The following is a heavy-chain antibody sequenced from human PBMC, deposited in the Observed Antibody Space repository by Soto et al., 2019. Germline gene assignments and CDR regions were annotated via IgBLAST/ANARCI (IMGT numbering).Heavy chain of an antibody. J-gene: IGHJ4*02. CDR1: GYTFSSCY. CDR2: INTDSDDT. CDR3: ARELPAAGPTASFDY. D-gene: IGHD6-13*01. Sequence: ASVKVSCKASGYTFSSCYISWVRQAPGLGLEWMGWINTDSDDTNYAQKFQGRVTMTTDTSTTTAYLELRNLRSDDTAVYYCARELPAAGPTASFDYWGQGTLVTVSS. V-gene: IGHV1-18*01.